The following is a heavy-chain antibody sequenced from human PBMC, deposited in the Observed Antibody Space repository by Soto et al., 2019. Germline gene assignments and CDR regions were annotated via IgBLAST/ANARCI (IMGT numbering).Heavy chain of an antibody. V-gene: IGHV1-8*01. J-gene: IGHJ5*02. CDR1: GYTFTSYD. CDR3: ARHRRNPYYDFWSGYYKDKWFDH. D-gene: IGHD3-3*01. Sequence: ASVQVSCKASGYTFTSYDINWVRQATGQGLEWMGWMNPNSGNTGYAQKFQGRFTMTRNTSISTAYMELGSLRSEDTAVYYCARHRRNPYYDFWSGYYKDKWFDHWGKGTQVTVSS. CDR2: MNPNSGNT.